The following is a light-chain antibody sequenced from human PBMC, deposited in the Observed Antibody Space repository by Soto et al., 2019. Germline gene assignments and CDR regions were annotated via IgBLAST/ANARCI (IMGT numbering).Light chain of an antibody. J-gene: IGLJ1*01. V-gene: IGLV2-8*01. CDR3: GSYDVTNNFAL. CDR1: SSDVGDYNY. Sequence: QSALTQPPSASGSPGQSVTISCTGTSSDVGDYNYVSWYQQHPGKAPKLMIYEVNKRPSGVPDRFSGSKSGNTASLTVSGIQAEAEADYYCGSYDVTNNFALFGTGTKVTVL. CDR2: EVN.